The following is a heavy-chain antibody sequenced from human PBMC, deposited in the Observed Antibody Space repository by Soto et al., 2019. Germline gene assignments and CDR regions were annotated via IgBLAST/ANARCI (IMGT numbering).Heavy chain of an antibody. Sequence: QVQLVESGGGVVQPGRSLRLTCAASGFTFSSNGVHWVRQAPGKGLEWVALIAYDGSKTYYGDSVRGRFTISRDNSENTLFLQMNSLRAEDTAVYYCARWVGGSMSDNSGKYDSWGQGTLVTVSS. CDR3: ARWVGGSMSDNSGKYDS. CDR2: IAYDGSKT. CDR1: GFTFSSNG. J-gene: IGHJ5*01. V-gene: IGHV3-30*03. D-gene: IGHD3-22*01.